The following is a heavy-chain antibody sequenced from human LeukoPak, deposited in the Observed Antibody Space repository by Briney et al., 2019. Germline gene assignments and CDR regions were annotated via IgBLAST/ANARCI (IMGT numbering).Heavy chain of an antibody. J-gene: IGHJ4*02. V-gene: IGHV1-18*01. Sequence: ASVEVSCKSSGYXFIDYGLIWVRQAPGQGLEWMGWIATYRTTTNYAQNLQGRVTVTTDTSTTTVYMELRNLRFDDTAMYYCARPNTDAGGYYFDHWGQGTLVTVSS. CDR3: ARPNTDAGGYYFDH. CDR1: GYXFIDYG. D-gene: IGHD5-12*01. CDR2: IATYRTTT.